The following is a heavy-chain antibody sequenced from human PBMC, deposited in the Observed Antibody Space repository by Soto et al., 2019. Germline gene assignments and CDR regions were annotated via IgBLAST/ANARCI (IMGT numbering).Heavy chain of an antibody. V-gene: IGHV3-48*01. CDR2: ISSSSSTI. Sequence: EVQLVESGGGLVQPGGPLRLSCAASEFTLSSYRMNWVRQPPGRGREGVSYISSSSSTIYYADSVKGRFTISRDNAKNSLYLQMNCLRAEDTAVYYCARLYCSSTSCYFYYWGQGTLVTVSS. CDR1: EFTLSSYR. J-gene: IGHJ4*02. CDR3: ARLYCSSTSCYFYY. D-gene: IGHD2-2*01.